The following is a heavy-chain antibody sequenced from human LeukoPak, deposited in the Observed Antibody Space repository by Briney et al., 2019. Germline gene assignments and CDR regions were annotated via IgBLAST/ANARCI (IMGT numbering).Heavy chain of an antibody. CDR3: ARVSLNNYYDSSGYQHYFDY. D-gene: IGHD3-22*01. CDR2: IIPILGIA. V-gene: IGHV1-69*04. CDR1: GGTFISYA. Sequence: SVKVSCKASGGTFISYAISWVRQAPGQGLEWMGRIIPILGIANYAQKFQGRVTITADKSTSTAYMELSSLRSEDTAVYYCARVSLNNYYDSSGYQHYFDYWGQGTLVTVSS. J-gene: IGHJ4*02.